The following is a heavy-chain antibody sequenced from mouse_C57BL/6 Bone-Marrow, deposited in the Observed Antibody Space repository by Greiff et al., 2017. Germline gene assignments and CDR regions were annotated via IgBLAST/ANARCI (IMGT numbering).Heavy chain of an antibody. J-gene: IGHJ4*01. Sequence: VQLKESGPGLVKPSQSLSLTCSVTGYSITSGYYWNWIRQFPGNKLEWMGYISYDGSNNYNPSLKNRISITRDTSKNQFFLKLNSVTTEDTATYYCARALYDYEDAMDYWGQGTSVTVSS. CDR3: ARALYDYEDAMDY. CDR1: GYSITSGYY. D-gene: IGHD2-4*01. V-gene: IGHV3-6*01. CDR2: ISYDGSN.